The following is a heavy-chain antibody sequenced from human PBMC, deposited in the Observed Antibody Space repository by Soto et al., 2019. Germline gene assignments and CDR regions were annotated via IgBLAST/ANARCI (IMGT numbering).Heavy chain of an antibody. V-gene: IGHV3-33*01. CDR3: VSRSDGFDN. CDR2: IWSVGSNK. CDR1: GLAFSSYG. Sequence: QVHLVESGGGVVQPGRSLRLSCVVSGLAFSSYGMHWVRQAPGKGLEWVAVIWSVGSNKHYGDSVKGRFSISRDNFKNTVYLQMNSLRAEDTAVYYCVSRSDGFDNWGQGTLVTVSS. J-gene: IGHJ4*02.